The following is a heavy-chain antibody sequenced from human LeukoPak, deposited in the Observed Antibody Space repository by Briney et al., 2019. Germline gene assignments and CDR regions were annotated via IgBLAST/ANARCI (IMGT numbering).Heavy chain of an antibody. D-gene: IGHD6-19*01. CDR3: ARGTRIAVAGTGICYY. CDR1: GYTFTSYG. CDR2: ISAYNGNT. J-gene: IGHJ4*02. V-gene: IGHV1-18*01. Sequence: ASVKVSCKASGYTFTSYGISWVRQAPGQGLEWMGWISAYNGNTNYAQKLQGRVTMTTDTSTSTAYMELRSLRSDDTAVYYCARGTRIAVAGTGICYYWGQGTLVTVSS.